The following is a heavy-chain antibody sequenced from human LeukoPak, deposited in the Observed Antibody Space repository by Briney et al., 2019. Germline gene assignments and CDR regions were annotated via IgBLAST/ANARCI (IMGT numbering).Heavy chain of an antibody. CDR2: IYYSGST. J-gene: IGHJ4*02. V-gene: IGHV4-39*01. D-gene: IGHD6-19*01. CDR1: GGSISSSSYY. CDR3: ARRFVSNGWSGPKYYFDY. Sequence: SETLSLTCTVSGGSISSSSYYWGWIRQPPGKGLEWIGSIYYSGSTYYNPSLKSRVTISVDTSKNQFSLKLSSVTAADTAVYYCARRFVSNGWSGPKYYFDYWGQGTLVTVSS.